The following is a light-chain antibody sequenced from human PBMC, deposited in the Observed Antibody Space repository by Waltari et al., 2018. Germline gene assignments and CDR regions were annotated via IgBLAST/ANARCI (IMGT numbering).Light chain of an antibody. CDR2: DVR. Sequence: QSALTQPASVSGSPGQSITISCTGTSSDIGGHNYVSWYQQHPGKAPRLMIYDVRNRPSGVSNRFSGSKSGNTASLTISGLQAEDEADYYCYSYTASTTYVFGTGTKVTVL. CDR1: SSDIGGHNY. J-gene: IGLJ1*01. V-gene: IGLV2-14*01. CDR3: YSYTASTTYV.